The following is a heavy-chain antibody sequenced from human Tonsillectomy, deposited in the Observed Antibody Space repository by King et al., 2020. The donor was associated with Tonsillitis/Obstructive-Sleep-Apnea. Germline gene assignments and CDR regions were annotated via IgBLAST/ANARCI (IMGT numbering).Heavy chain of an antibody. CDR3: GQGMDV. V-gene: IGHV3-7*03. CDR2: IKQDGSEK. Sequence: VQLVESGGGLVQPGGSLRLSCVASGFTFSSSWMSWVRQAPGKGLEWVANIKQDGSEKYYVDSVKGRFTISRDNAKNSLYLQMNSLRAEDTTVYYCGQGMDVWGQGTTVTVPS. CDR1: GFTFSSSW. J-gene: IGHJ6*02.